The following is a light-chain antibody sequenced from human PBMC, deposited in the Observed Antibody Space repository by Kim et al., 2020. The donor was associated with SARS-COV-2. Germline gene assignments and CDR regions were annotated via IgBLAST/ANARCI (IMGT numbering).Light chain of an antibody. CDR1: SLRSYY. CDR3: NSRDSRGNHLV. Sequence: SSELTQDPAVSVALGQTVRITCQGDSLRSYYASWYQQKPGQAPVLVIYGKNNRPSGIPDRFSGSSSGNTASLTITGAQAEDEADYYCNSRDSRGNHLVFGAGTQLTVL. V-gene: IGLV3-19*01. CDR2: GKN. J-gene: IGLJ2*01.